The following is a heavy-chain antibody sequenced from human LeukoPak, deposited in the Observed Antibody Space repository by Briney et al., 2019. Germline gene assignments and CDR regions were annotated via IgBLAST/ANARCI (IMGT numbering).Heavy chain of an antibody. CDR3: AKLGGQEVHNYYVAV. CDR2: IIDNGEST. Sequence: GGSLRLSCAASGFPFSSYAMSWVRQAPGKGLEWVSGIIDNGESTYYASFAEGRFTISRDNSNNTLYLQMNSLRAEDTAVYYCAKLGGQEVHNYYVAVCGKGTTVAVSS. V-gene: IGHV3-23*01. J-gene: IGHJ6*03. CDR1: GFPFSSYA. D-gene: IGHD3-16*01.